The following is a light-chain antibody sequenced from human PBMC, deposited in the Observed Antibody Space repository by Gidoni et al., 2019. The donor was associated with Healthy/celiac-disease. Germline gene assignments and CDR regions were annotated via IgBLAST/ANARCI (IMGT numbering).Light chain of an antibody. CDR1: KLGDKY. V-gene: IGLV3-1*01. Sequence: SYELTQPPSVSVSPGHTASITCSGDKLGDKYACWYQQKPGQSPVLVIYQDRKRPSGIPERFSGSNSGNTATLTISGTQAMDEADYYCQAWDSSTADVVFGGGTKLTV. CDR2: QDR. CDR3: QAWDSSTADVV. J-gene: IGLJ2*01.